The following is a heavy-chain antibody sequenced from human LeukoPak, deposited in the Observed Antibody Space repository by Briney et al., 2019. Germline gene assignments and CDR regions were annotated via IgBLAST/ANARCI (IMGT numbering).Heavy chain of an antibody. CDR1: GIMFGYSW. CDR3: TSGNSFDY. D-gene: IGHD2/OR15-2a*01. Sequence: GGSLRLSCAASGIMFGYSWMSWVRQAPGKGLECVAYIKPDGSEEYYGDSVEGRFSVSRDNAQNSLYLQMNSLRADDTAVYFCTSGNSFDYWGQGTLVTVSS. V-gene: IGHV3-7*01. CDR2: IKPDGSEE. J-gene: IGHJ4*02.